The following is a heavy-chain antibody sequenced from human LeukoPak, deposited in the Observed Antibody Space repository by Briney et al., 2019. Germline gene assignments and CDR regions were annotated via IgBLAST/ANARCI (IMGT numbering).Heavy chain of an antibody. V-gene: IGHV3-66*04. D-gene: IGHD6-13*01. CDR2: IYSGGTT. Sequence: PGGSLRLCRAASGFTVSSNHMSWVRQAPGKGLVWVSVIYSGGTTYYADSVKGRFTISRDNSKNTLYLQMNSLRAEDTAVYYCARLSSSWSEAFDYWGQGTLVTVSS. J-gene: IGHJ4*02. CDR3: ARLSSSWSEAFDY. CDR1: GFTVSSNH.